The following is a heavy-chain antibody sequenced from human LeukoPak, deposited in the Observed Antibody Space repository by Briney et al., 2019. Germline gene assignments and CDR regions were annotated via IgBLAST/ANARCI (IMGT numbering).Heavy chain of an antibody. D-gene: IGHD3-3*01. V-gene: IGHV4-4*07. CDR3: ARGEMKGFWSGYLVYYYYYMDV. CDR2: IYTSGST. Sequence: PSETLSLTCTVSGGSISSYYWSWIRQPAGKGLEWIGRIYTSGSTNYNPSLKSRVTMSVDTSKNQFSLKLSSVTAADTAVYYCARGEMKGFWSGYLVYYYYYMDVWGKGTTVTVSS. J-gene: IGHJ6*03. CDR1: GGSISSYY.